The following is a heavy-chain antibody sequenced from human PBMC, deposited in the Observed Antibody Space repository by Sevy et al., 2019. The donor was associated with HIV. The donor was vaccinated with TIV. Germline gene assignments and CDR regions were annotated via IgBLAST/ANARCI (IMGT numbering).Heavy chain of an antibody. Sequence: ASVKVSCKASGYTFTTHAIHWVRQAAGQRLEWMGWITAANDNTKYSQKFRGRVTISGDTSASTVYMDLSSLRSEDTAVYYCASGSGSYGYYGMDVWGQGTTVTVSS. D-gene: IGHD1-26*01. CDR2: ITAANDNT. V-gene: IGHV1-3*01. CDR3: ASGSGSYGYYGMDV. CDR1: GYTFTTHA. J-gene: IGHJ6*02.